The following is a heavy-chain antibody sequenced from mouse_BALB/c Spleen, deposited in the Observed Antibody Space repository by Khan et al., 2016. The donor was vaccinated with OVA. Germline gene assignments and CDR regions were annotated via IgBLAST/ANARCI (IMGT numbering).Heavy chain of an antibody. D-gene: IGHD1-1*01. CDR2: TNPTNGRT. CDR1: GYTFTSYW. J-gene: IGHJ2*01. CDR3: ARIKKILATYFDY. Sequence: QVQLQQSGAELVKAGASVKMSCKASGYTFTSYWMHWVKQRLGQGLEWFAETNPTNGRTYYNEKFKSKATLTVAKYSSPAYSLLSGPTLEDSAFYYCARIKKILATYFDYWGQGTTLTGSS. V-gene: IGHV1S81*02.